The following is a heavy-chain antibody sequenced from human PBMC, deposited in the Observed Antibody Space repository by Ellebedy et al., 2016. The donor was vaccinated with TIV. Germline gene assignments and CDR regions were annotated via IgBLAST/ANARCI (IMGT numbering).Heavy chain of an antibody. V-gene: IGHV3-48*02. CDR2: ISSSSSTI. Sequence: GGSLRLSCAAPGFTFSSYSMNWVRQAPGKGLEWVSYISSSSSTIYYADSVKGRFTISRANAKNSLYLKMNSLRDEDTAVYYCARGLTMYYFDYWGQGTLVTVSS. CDR3: ARGLTMYYFDY. CDR1: GFTFSSYS. D-gene: IGHD3-10*02. J-gene: IGHJ4*02.